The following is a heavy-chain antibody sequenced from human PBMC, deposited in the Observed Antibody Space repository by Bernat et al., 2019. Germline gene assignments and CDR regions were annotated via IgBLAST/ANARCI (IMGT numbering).Heavy chain of an antibody. Sequence: EVQLVESGGGLVQPGGSLRLSCAASGFTFSSYWMHWVRQAPGKGLVWVSRINSDGSSTSYADSVKGRVTISRDNAKNTLYLQMNSLRAEDTAVYYCAREGPLKVGNYWTDYWGQGTLVTVSS. CDR2: INSDGSST. CDR3: AREGPLKVGNYWTDY. J-gene: IGHJ4*02. V-gene: IGHV3-74*01. CDR1: GFTFSSYW. D-gene: IGHD1-7*01.